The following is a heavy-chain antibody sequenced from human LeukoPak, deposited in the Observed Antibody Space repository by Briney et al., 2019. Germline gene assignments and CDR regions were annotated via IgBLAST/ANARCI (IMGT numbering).Heavy chain of an antibody. CDR3: ARDGGRTFDY. J-gene: IGHJ4*02. D-gene: IGHD3-16*01. Sequence: QPGGSLRLSCAASGFTFSSYSINSVHQAPGKGLECVSYISSSSSTIYYADSVKGRFTISRDNAKNSLYLQMNSLRAEDTAVYYCARDGGRTFDYWGQGTLVTVSS. CDR1: GFTFSSYS. CDR2: ISSSSSTI. V-gene: IGHV3-48*01.